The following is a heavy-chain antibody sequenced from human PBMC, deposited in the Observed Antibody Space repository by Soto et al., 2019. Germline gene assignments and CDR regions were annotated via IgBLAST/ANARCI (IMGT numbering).Heavy chain of an antibody. CDR3: ARCVTTGSPFIDF. D-gene: IGHD3-22*01. CDR2: IDPYDSHT. Sequence: LGESLKISCRGSGYNFPNYWVVWVRQVPGKGLEWMGIIDPYDSHTTYSPSFQGQVTISADKFISTAYLQWSSLKASDTAMYYCARCVTTGSPFIDFWCQGNLVTVSS. CDR1: GYNFPNYW. J-gene: IGHJ4*02. V-gene: IGHV5-51*01.